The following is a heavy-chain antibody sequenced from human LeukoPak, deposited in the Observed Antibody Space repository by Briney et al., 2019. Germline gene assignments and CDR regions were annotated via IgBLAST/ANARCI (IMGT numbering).Heavy chain of an antibody. Sequence: SETLSLTCTIHGGSFSGYYWSWIRQPPGKGLEWIGEIIQSGTANYNPSLKSRVAISLDTSNNQFSLRLSSVTAADTAVYYCARVPARRVVTTPTYFDYWGQGTLVTVSS. CDR3: ARVPARRVVTTPTYFDY. CDR2: IIQSGTA. V-gene: IGHV4-34*12. D-gene: IGHD2-21*02. J-gene: IGHJ4*01. CDR1: GGSFSGYY.